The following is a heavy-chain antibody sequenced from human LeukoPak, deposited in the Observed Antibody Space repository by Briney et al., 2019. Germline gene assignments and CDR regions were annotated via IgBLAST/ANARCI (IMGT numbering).Heavy chain of an antibody. D-gene: IGHD1-26*01. Sequence: KPGGSLRLSCAASGFTFSDYYMSWIRQAPGKGLEWVSYISSSGSTIYYADSAKGRFTISRDNAKNSLYPQMNSLRAEDTAVYYCARLILGASDAFDIWGQGTMVTVSS. V-gene: IGHV3-11*04. CDR3: ARLILGASDAFDI. CDR1: GFTFSDYY. J-gene: IGHJ3*02. CDR2: ISSSGSTI.